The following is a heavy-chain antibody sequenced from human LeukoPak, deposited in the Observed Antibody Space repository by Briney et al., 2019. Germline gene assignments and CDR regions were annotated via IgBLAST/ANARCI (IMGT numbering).Heavy chain of an antibody. CDR3: ARGHSHGSYYFDY. D-gene: IGHD3-16*01. J-gene: IGHJ4*02. CDR1: GFTVSSNY. Sequence: GGSLRLSCAASGFTVSSNYMSWVRQAPGSGLEWVSMIYIGGSTFYADSVKGRFTISRDNSENTLYLQMNTLRAEDTALYYCARGHSHGSYYFDYWGQGILVTVSS. V-gene: IGHV3-53*01. CDR2: IYIGGST.